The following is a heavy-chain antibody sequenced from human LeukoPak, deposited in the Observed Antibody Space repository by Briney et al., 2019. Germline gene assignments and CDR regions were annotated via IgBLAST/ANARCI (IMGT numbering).Heavy chain of an antibody. CDR1: GGSISNYY. D-gene: IGHD6-13*01. CDR2: IYYSGST. CDR3: ARGYSSSWYTPPGY. J-gene: IGHJ4*02. V-gene: IGHV4-59*01. Sequence: PSETLSLTCTVSGGSISNYYGSWIRQPPGKGLEGIGYIYYSGSTNYNPSLKSRVTISVDTSKNQFSLKLSSVTAADTAVYYCARGYSSSWYTPPGYWGQGTLVTVSS.